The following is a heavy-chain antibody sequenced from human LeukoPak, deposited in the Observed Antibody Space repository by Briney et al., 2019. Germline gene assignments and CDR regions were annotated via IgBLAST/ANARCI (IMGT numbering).Heavy chain of an antibody. CDR3: ATGPRNDP. CDR1: GYPFTKWE. CDR2: VHPDNGNT. V-gene: IGHV1-8*01. J-gene: IGHJ5*02. Sequence: EASVKVSCKTSGYPFTKWEINWGRQAAGQGLEWLGWVHPDNGNTYYAQRFRGRVTMSRDTSTTTAYMELSGLRSNDTAVYFCATGPRNDPWGQGTLVTVSS. D-gene: IGHD1-14*01.